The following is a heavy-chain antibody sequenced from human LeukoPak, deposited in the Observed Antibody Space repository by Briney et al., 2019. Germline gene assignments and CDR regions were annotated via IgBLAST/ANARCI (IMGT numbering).Heavy chain of an antibody. J-gene: IGHJ6*04. Sequence: ERMGVLIPIFVTANYAQKFQCRVTITAADSTPTAYMELNSLRSEDTAVYYCARDSPSRYYGMDVWGNGTTFTVSS. CDR3: ARDSPSRYYGMDV. CDR2: LIPIFVTA. D-gene: IGHD2-2*01. V-gene: IGHV1-69*01.